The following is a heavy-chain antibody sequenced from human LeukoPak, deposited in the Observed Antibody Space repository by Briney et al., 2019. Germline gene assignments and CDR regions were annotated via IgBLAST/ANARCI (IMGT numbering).Heavy chain of an antibody. D-gene: IGHD6-6*01. V-gene: IGHV3-69-1*01. J-gene: IGHJ4*02. CDR2: ISVSGNT. CDR1: GFTFGDYA. Sequence: GGSLRLSCTASGFTFGDYAMDWFRQAPGKGLEWVSAISVSGNTYHADSVKGRFTISRDNAKNSLYLQMNSLTAEDTAVYYCARESFAARWDWGQGTLVTVSS. CDR3: ARESFAARWD.